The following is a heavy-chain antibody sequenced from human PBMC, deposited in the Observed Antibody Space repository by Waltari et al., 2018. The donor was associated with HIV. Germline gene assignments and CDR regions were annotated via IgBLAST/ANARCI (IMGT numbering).Heavy chain of an antibody. J-gene: IGHJ4*02. V-gene: IGHV3-15*01. CDR3: TTVGGGTRDY. D-gene: IGHD3-16*01. CDR2: IKRNTDGGTT. Sequence: EVLLVESGGGLGKPGGSLRLSCAASGFPFSDAWMSWVRQAPGKGRVLVCRIKRNTDGGTTDYASPVKGRFTISRDDAKTTLYLEMNSLKTEDTAVYYCTTVGGGTRDYWGQGTLITVSS. CDR1: GFPFSDAW.